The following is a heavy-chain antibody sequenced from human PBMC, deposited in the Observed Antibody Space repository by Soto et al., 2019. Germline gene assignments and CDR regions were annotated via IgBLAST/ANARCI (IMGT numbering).Heavy chain of an antibody. D-gene: IGHD3-3*01. CDR3: ARGPDYDVWSGYEVFGNWFDP. V-gene: IGHV4-4*02. J-gene: IGHJ5*02. Sequence: PSETLSLTCAVSSGSISSSNWWSWVRQPPGKGLEWIGEIYRSGSTNYNPSLKSRVTISVDKSKNQFSLKLSSVTAADTAVYYCARGPDYDVWSGYEVFGNWFDPWGQGTMVTVSS. CDR1: SGSISSSNW. CDR2: IYRSGST.